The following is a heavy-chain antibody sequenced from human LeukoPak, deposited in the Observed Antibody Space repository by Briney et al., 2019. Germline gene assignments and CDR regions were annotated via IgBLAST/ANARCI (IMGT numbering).Heavy chain of an antibody. V-gene: IGHV4-39*01. CDR2: IYYSGSA. Sequence: SETLSLTCTVSGGSISSSSYYWGWIRQPPGKGMEWLGSIYYSGSAYYNPSLKSRVTISVDTSKNQFSLKLSPVTAADTAVYYCARHAGLLRFGELSPSYFDYWGQGTLVTVSS. D-gene: IGHD3-10*01. CDR1: GGSISSSSYY. CDR3: ARHAGLLRFGELSPSYFDY. J-gene: IGHJ4*02.